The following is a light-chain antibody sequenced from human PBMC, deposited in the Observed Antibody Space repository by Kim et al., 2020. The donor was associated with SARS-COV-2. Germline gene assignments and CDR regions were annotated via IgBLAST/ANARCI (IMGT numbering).Light chain of an antibody. J-gene: IGLJ1*01. CDR1: KLGDKY. V-gene: IGLV3-1*01. CDR3: QAWDSSNYV. Sequence: SYELTQPPSVSVSPGQTANITCSGDKLGDKYACWYQQKPGQSPVLVIYQDSKRPSGIPERFSGSNSGNTATLTISGTQAMDEADYYCQAWDSSNYV. CDR2: QDS.